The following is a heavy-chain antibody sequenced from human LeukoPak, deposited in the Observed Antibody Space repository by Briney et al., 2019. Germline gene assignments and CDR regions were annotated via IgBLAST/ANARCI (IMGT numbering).Heavy chain of an antibody. CDR1: GFTFSSYD. J-gene: IGHJ4*02. CDR2: IGTAGDT. D-gene: IGHD6-6*01. Sequence: PGGSQRLSCAASGFTFSSYDMHWVRQATGKGLEWVSAIGTAGDTYYPGSVKGRFTISRENAKNSLYLQMNSLRAEDTAVYYCATSPGHSSSVGDIRFDYWGQGTLVTVSS. CDR3: ATSPGHSSSVGDIRFDY. V-gene: IGHV3-13*01.